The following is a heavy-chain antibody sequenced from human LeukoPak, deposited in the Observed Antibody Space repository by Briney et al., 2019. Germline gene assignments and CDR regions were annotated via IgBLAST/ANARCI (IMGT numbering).Heavy chain of an antibody. J-gene: IGHJ6*03. CDR1: GGSIIDYD. D-gene: IGHD6-6*01. CDR3: ARGDFFSNSNSYIRPMDV. Sequence: SETLSLTCTVSGGSIIDYDGNWIRQPPGRGLEWIGYIYYSGSTTYNPSLKSRVTMSVDTAKNQFSLKLRSVTAADTAVYYCARGDFFSNSNSYIRPMDVWGKGTTVTVSS. V-gene: IGHV4-59*01. CDR2: IYYSGST.